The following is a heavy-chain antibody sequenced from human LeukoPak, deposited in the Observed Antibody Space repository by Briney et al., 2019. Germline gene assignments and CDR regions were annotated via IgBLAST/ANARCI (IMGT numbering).Heavy chain of an antibody. Sequence: GGSLRLSCAASGFTFSSYGMHWVRQAPGKGLEWVAVISYDGSNKYYADSVKGRFTISRDNSKNTLYMQMNSLTTEDTAVYYCALGLVTDYWGQGTLVTVSS. CDR2: ISYDGSNK. V-gene: IGHV3-30*03. J-gene: IGHJ4*02. CDR1: GFTFSSYG. D-gene: IGHD3-9*01. CDR3: ALGLVTDY.